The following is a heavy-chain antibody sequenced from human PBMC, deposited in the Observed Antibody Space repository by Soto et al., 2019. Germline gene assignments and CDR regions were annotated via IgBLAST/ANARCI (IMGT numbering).Heavy chain of an antibody. CDR2: MTGSGGDI. CDR1: GFSVSRYA. J-gene: IGHJ4*02. Sequence: GGSLRLSCAASGFSVSRYAMMWVRQPPGKGQEWVAGMTGSGGDIRYADPVKGRFTISKDNSKNTLYLQMNSLRAEDTAIYYCAKDDVYGDRLWLAGNWRQGTLVTVSS. CDR3: AKDDVYGDRLWLAGN. V-gene: IGHV3-23*01. D-gene: IGHD2-21*02.